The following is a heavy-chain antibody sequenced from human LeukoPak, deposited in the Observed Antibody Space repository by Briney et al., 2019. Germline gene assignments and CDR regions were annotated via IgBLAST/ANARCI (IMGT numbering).Heavy chain of an antibody. CDR2: IIPIFGTA. CDR1: GGTFSSYA. J-gene: IGHJ5*02. V-gene: IGHV1-69*13. CDR3: ACQVRGVVVPAAPFDP. Sequence: GASVNVSCKASGGTFSSYAISWVRQAPGQGLEWMGGIIPIFGTANYAQQFQGRVTITADESTSTAYMELSSLRSEDTAVYYCACQVRGVVVPAAPFDPWGQGTLVTVSS. D-gene: IGHD2-2*01.